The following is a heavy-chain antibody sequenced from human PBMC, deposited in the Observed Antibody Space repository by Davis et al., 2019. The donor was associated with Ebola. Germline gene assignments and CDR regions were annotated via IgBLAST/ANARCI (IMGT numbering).Heavy chain of an antibody. Sequence: GGSLRLSCAASGFTFSSYWMSWVRQAPGKGLEWVANIKQDGSEKYYVDSVKGRFTISRDNAKNSLYLQMNSLRAEDTAVYYCAREDIAAAVYYYYGMDVWGQGTTVTVSS. CDR3: AREDIAAAVYYYYGMDV. CDR2: IKQDGSEK. J-gene: IGHJ6*02. V-gene: IGHV3-7*01. D-gene: IGHD6-13*01. CDR1: GFTFSSYW.